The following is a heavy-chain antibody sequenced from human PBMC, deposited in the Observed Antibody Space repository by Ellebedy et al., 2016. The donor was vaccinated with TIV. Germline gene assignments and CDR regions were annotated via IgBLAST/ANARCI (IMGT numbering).Heavy chain of an antibody. J-gene: IGHJ4*02. CDR1: GFTFRDSY. V-gene: IGHV3-11*06. CDR3: ARDENYVAEVIDY. CDR2: ISFSNIYT. Sequence: GESLKISCAASGFTFRDSYMSWVRQPPGKGLEWVSFISFSNIYTNYADSVKGRFTISRDNAKNSLYLPMNSLRAEDTAVYYCARDENYVAEVIDYWGQGTLVTVSS. D-gene: IGHD1-7*01.